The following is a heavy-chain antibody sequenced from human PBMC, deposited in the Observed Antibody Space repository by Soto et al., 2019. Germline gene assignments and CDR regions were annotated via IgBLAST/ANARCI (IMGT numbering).Heavy chain of an antibody. V-gene: IGHV1-46*01. CDR3: ARDFPGNF. J-gene: IGHJ4*02. CDR2: INPSGGTA. CDR1: GYAFTSYY. Sequence: QVQLVQSGAEVKKPGASVKVSCKASGYAFTSYYIHWVRQAPGQGFEWMGMINPSGGTASYAPRFQDRFTMTWDTSTSTVYVDLSSLRSEDTAVYYCARDFPGNFWGQGTLVTVSS.